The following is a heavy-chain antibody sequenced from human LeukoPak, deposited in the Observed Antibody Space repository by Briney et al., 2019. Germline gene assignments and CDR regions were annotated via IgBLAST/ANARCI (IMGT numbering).Heavy chain of an antibody. CDR3: ARLARRDYDFWSGYFPAQVFDY. CDR1: GGSISSGGYY. V-gene: IGHV4-31*03. Sequence: SQTLSLTCTVSGGSISSGGYYWSWIRQHPGKGLEWIGYIYYSGNTYYNPSLKSRITISVDTSKNQFSLRLSSVTAADTAVYYCARLARRDYDFWSGYFPAQVFDYWGQGTLVTVSS. D-gene: IGHD3-3*01. CDR2: IYYSGNT. J-gene: IGHJ4*02.